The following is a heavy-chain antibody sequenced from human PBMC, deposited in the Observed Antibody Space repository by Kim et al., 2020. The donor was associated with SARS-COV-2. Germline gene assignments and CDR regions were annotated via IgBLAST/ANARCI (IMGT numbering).Heavy chain of an antibody. J-gene: IGHJ3*02. D-gene: IGHD3-22*01. Sequence: SAPKFQGRVTMTEDTSTDTAYMELSSLRSEDTAVYYCARDSSGYYSAFDIWGQGTMVTVSS. CDR3: ARDSSGYYSAFDI. V-gene: IGHV1-24*01.